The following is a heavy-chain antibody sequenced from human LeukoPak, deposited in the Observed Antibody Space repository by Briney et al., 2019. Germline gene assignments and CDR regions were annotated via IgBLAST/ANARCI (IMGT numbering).Heavy chain of an antibody. V-gene: IGHV4-59*01. CDR2: IYYSGST. Sequence: SETLSLTCTVSGGSISAYYWSWIRQPPGKGLEWIGYIYYSGSTNYNPSLKSRVTISVDTSKNQFSLKMTSVTAADTAVYYCARNNYISGWSFDFWGRGTLVTVSS. D-gene: IGHD6-19*01. J-gene: IGHJ4*02. CDR3: ARNNYISGWSFDF. CDR1: GGSISAYY.